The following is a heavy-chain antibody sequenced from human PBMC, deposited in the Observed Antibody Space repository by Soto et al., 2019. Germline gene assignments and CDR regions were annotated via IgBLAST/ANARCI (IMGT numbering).Heavy chain of an antibody. J-gene: IGHJ3*01. CDR2: IWNDGSNK. CDR1: GFTFSSYG. CDR3: ARTYSTSWANAFDV. D-gene: IGHD2-2*01. V-gene: IGHV3-33*01. Sequence: QVLLVESGGGVVQPGTSLRLSCAASGFTFSSYGMHWVRQAPGKGLEWVAVIWNDGSNKFYADSVKGRFTISRDNSKNTLYLQMDSLRAEDTAVYYCARTYSTSWANAFDVGGQGTLDTVSS.